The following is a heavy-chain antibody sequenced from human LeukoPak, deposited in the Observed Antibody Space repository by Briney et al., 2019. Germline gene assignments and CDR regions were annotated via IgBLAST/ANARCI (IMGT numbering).Heavy chain of an antibody. CDR1: GGSISSGGYS. CDR3: ARDGVGGCVKGLDY. J-gene: IGHJ4*02. Sequence: SETLSLTCTVSGGSISSGGYSWCWIRQQPGKGLEWIGYLYYSGSTYHNPSLKSRVTISVDTSKSHFSLKLSSVTAADTAVYYCARDGVGGCVKGLDYWGQGTLVTVSS. D-gene: IGHD2-15*01. CDR2: LYYSGST. V-gene: IGHV4-31*03.